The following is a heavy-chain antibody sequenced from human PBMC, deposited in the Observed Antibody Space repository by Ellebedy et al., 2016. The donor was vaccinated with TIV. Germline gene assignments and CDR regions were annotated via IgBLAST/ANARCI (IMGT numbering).Heavy chain of an antibody. D-gene: IGHD3-22*01. J-gene: IGHJ4*02. CDR1: GDSISGGGYS. CDR2: IFDSGTT. CDR3: AREDTRAYFY. Sequence: SETLSLTCSVSGDSISGGGYSWSWIRQPPGRGLEWIGNIFDSGTTHYKSSLKSRVTMSLDKSKNQFALNLTSVTAADTAVYYCAREDTRAYFYWGRGTLVTVSA. V-gene: IGHV4-30-2*01.